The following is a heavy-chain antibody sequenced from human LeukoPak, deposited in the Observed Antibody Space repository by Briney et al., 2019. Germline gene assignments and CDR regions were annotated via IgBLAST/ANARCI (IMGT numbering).Heavy chain of an antibody. V-gene: IGHV1-69*04. CDR1: GGTFSSYA. CDR3: AGDHGGYDTDAFDI. Sequence: PVKVSCKASGGTFSSYAISWVRQAPGQGLEWMGRIIPIFGIANYAQKFQGRVTITADKSTSTAYMELSSLRSEDTAVYYCAGDHGGYDTDAFDIWGQGTMVTVSS. J-gene: IGHJ3*02. CDR2: IIPIFGIA. D-gene: IGHD5-12*01.